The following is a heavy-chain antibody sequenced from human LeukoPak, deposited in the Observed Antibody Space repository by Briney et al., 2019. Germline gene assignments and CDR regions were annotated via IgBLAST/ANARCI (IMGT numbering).Heavy chain of an antibody. Sequence: GGSLRLSCAASGFTFRSYWMTWVRQTPGKGLEWVANIKQDGIEIYYVDSVKGRFTISRDNAKNSLYMQMNSLRAEDTAVYYCARVGEFLRSPYYYMDVWGKGTTVTVS. CDR2: IKQDGIEI. D-gene: IGHD3-3*01. CDR3: ARVGEFLRSPYYYMDV. J-gene: IGHJ6*03. CDR1: GFTFRSYW. V-gene: IGHV3-7*01.